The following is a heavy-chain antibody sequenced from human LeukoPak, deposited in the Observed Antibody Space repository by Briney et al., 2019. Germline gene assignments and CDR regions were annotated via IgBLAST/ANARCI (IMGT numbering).Heavy chain of an antibody. Sequence: PGGSLRLSCAASGFTFSIYAMSWVRQAPGKGLQWVSSITSSGDGTYYADSVKGRFTTSRDNSEHMLYLQMNSLRVEDTAVYFCAKDRPNYYGSNGHYYRRDGDYWGQGTLVTVSS. V-gene: IGHV3-23*01. CDR3: AKDRPNYYGSNGHYYRRDGDY. CDR2: ITSSGDGT. D-gene: IGHD3-22*01. CDR1: GFTFSIYA. J-gene: IGHJ4*02.